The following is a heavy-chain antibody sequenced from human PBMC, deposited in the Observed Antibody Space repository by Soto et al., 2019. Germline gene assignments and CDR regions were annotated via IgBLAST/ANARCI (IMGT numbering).Heavy chain of an antibody. Sequence: EVQLVESGGGLVQPGGSLRLSCAASGFTFSSYSMNWVRQAPGKGLEWVSYISSSSRTIYYADSVKGRFTISRDNAKNSLYLQMNSLRDEDTAVYYCARDGVVATWYYYGMDVWGQGTTVTVSS. CDR3: ARDGVVATWYYYGMDV. CDR2: ISSSSRTI. CDR1: GFTFSSYS. D-gene: IGHD5-12*01. V-gene: IGHV3-48*02. J-gene: IGHJ6*02.